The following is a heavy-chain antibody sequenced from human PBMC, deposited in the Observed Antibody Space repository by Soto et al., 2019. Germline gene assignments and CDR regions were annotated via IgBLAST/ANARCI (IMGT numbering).Heavy chain of an antibody. CDR3: ARDYVPQTIMVHYFDY. CDR2: ISSSSSTI. V-gene: IGHV3-48*02. D-gene: IGHD2-8*01. CDR1: GFTFSSYS. Sequence: EVQLVESGGGLVQPGGSLRLSCAASGFTFSSYSMNWVRQAPGKGLEWVSYISSSSSTIYYADSVKGRFTISRDNAKNSLYLQMNSLRDEDTAVYYCARDYVPQTIMVHYFDYWGQGTLVTDSS. J-gene: IGHJ4*02.